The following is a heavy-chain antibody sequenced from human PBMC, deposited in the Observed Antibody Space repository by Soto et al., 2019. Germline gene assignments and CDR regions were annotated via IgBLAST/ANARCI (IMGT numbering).Heavy chain of an antibody. Sequence: ASVKVPCKASGYTFTGYYMHWVRQAPGQGLEWMGWINPNSGGTNYAQKFQGRVTMTRDTSISTAYMELSRLRSDDTAVYYCARGGLVSPADLVYWGLGTLVTVSS. CDR1: GYTFTGYY. CDR3: ARGGLVSPADLVY. D-gene: IGHD2-15*01. V-gene: IGHV1-2*02. J-gene: IGHJ4*02. CDR2: INPNSGGT.